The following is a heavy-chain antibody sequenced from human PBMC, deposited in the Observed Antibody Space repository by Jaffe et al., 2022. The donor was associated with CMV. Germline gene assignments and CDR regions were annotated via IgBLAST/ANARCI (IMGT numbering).Heavy chain of an antibody. V-gene: IGHV3-7*03. D-gene: IGHD3-16*01. CDR3: AREMVMITFGGGAYYYYYMDV. Sequence: EVQLVESGGGLVQPGGSLRLSCAASGFTFSSYWMSWVRQAPGKGLEWVANIKQDGSEKYYVDSVKGRFTISRDNAKNSLYLQMNSLRAEDTAVYYCAREMVMITFGGGAYYYYYMDVWGKGTTVTVSS. CDR2: IKQDGSEK. CDR1: GFTFSSYW. J-gene: IGHJ6*03.